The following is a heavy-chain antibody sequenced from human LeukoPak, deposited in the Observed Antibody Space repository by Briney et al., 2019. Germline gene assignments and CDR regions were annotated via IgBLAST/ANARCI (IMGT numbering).Heavy chain of an antibody. D-gene: IGHD3-22*01. V-gene: IGHV4-59*01. CDR3: ARGSPPRRNYDSRGYYSYYFDY. CDR1: GVSISSYY. CDR2: IYYSGST. J-gene: IGHJ4*02. Sequence: PSETLSLTCTVSGVSISSYYWSWIRQPPGKGLEWIGYIYYSGSTNYNPSLKSRVTISVDTSKNQFSLKLSSVTADDTAVYYCARGSPPRRNYDSRGYYSYYFDYWGQGTLVTVSS.